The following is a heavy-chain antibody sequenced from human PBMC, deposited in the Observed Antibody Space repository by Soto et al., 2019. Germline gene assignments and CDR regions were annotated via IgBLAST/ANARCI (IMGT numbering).Heavy chain of an antibody. CDR3: AHSRPPRLLDY. Sequence: QITLKESGPTLVTPTQTLKLTCTFSGFSLSTSGVGVGWIRQPPGKALEWLALIYWDDDKRYSSSLNSRLTITKDTSKNQVVLTMTNMDPVDTATYYCAHSRPPRLLDYWGQGTLVTVSS. J-gene: IGHJ4*02. D-gene: IGHD6-6*01. CDR1: GFSLSTSGVG. CDR2: IYWDDDK. V-gene: IGHV2-5*02.